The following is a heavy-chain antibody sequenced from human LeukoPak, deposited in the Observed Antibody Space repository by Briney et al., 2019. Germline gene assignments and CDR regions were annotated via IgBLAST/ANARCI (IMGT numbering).Heavy chain of an antibody. CDR2: INPSGGST. Sequence: ASVKVSCKASGYTFTSYYMHWVRQAPGQGLEWMGIINPSGGSTSYAQKFQGRVTMTRDMSTSTVYMELSRLRSDDTAVYYCARDRERWLQSAYYWGQGTLVTVSS. CDR3: ARDRERWLQSAYY. CDR1: GYTFTSYY. V-gene: IGHV1-46*01. D-gene: IGHD5-24*01. J-gene: IGHJ4*02.